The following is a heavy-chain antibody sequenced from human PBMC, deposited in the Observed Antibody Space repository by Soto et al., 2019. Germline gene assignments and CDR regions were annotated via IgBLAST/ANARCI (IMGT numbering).Heavy chain of an antibody. CDR2: IYSGGRN. CDR1: GGSISSFY. D-gene: IGHD6-13*01. Sequence: PSETLSLTCSVSGGSISSFYWSWIRQPAGKGLEWIGRIYSGGRNNYNPSLKSLVTMSVDTSKNQFSLRLSSVTAADTAMYYCGGGSSRWEYWGQGTLVLAAS. V-gene: IGHV4-4*07. J-gene: IGHJ4*02. CDR3: GGGSSRWEY.